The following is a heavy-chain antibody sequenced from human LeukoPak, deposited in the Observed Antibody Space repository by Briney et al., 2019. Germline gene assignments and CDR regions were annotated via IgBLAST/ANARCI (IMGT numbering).Heavy chain of an antibody. D-gene: IGHD3-22*01. V-gene: IGHV3-21*01. Sequence: AGGSLRLSCATSGFTFNNYNMNWVRQAPGRALEWVSSITSSGTYIFYADSVKGRFTISRDNAKNSLYLQMNSLRAEDTAVYYCARHLDSGYREYFQHWGQGTLVTVSS. J-gene: IGHJ1*01. CDR2: ITSSGTYI. CDR3: ARHLDSGYREYFQH. CDR1: GFTFNNYN.